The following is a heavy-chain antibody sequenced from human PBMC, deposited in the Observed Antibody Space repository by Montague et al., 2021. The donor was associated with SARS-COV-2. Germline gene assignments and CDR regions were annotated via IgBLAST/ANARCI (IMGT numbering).Heavy chain of an antibody. CDR1: GDSISGSRHF. Sequence: TLSLTCNVSGDSISGSRHFWNWIRQHPGKGLEWIGYIYHTGTTHYRPSLKSRATLSVDISQNQFSLKLNSMTAADTAIYYCAREVSYGSGFLAEWGPGTLVIVSS. D-gene: IGHD3-10*01. CDR2: IYHTGTT. V-gene: IGHV4-31*03. CDR3: AREVSYGSGFLAE. J-gene: IGHJ4*02.